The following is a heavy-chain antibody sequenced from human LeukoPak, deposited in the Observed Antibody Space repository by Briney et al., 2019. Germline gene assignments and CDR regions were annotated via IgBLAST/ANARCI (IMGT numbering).Heavy chain of an antibody. D-gene: IGHD5-12*01. CDR3: ARHLATSIDP. J-gene: IGHJ5*02. V-gene: IGHV4-39*01. Sequence: SETLSLTCTVSGGSISGSSYYWGWIRQPPGKGLEWIGSIYYSGSTYYNPSLKSQVTISVDTSKNQFSLKLSSVTAADTAVCYCARHLATSIDPWGQGTLVTVSS. CDR2: IYYSGST. CDR1: GGSISGSSYY.